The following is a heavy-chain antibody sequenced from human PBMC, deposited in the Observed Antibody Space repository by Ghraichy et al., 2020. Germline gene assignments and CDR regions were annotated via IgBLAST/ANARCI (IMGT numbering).Heavy chain of an antibody. CDR3: AKDSYYYYYLDV. J-gene: IGHJ6*03. CDR1: GFTFSHHG. Sequence: GESLRLSCAASGFTFSHHGMSWVRQAPGKGLEWISSITAGGGGSTFYADSVRGRFTISRDTSKDTLYLQMNSLRAEDLAIYFCAKDSYYYYYLDVWGEGTTVTVSS. V-gene: IGHV3-23*01. CDR2: ITAGGGGST.